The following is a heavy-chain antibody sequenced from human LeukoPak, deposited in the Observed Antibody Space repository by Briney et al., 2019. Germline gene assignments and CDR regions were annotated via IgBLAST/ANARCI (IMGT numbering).Heavy chain of an antibody. J-gene: IGHJ4*02. D-gene: IGHD3-3*01. V-gene: IGHV1-18*01. CDR1: GYTFTSYG. CDR3: ARGPVYDFWSGYPPFDY. Sequence: ASVKVSRKASGYTFTSYGISWVRQAPGQGLEWMGWISAYNGNTNYAQKLQGRVTMTTDTSTSTAYMELRSLRSDDTAVYYCARGPVYDFWSGYPPFDYWGQGTLVTVSS. CDR2: ISAYNGNT.